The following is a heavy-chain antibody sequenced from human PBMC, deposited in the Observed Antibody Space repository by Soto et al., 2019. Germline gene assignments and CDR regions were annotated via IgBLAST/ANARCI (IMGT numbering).Heavy chain of an antibody. CDR3: ARVVLGYYDFWSGYHSQNNWFDP. J-gene: IGHJ5*02. Sequence: GASVKVSCKASGYTFTSYGMSWVRQAPGQGLEWMGWISAYNGNTNYAQKLQGRVTMTTDTSTSTAYMELRSLRSDDTAVYYCARVVLGYYDFWSGYHSQNNWFDPWGQGTLVTVSS. CDR1: GYTFTSYG. V-gene: IGHV1-18*01. CDR2: ISAYNGNT. D-gene: IGHD3-3*01.